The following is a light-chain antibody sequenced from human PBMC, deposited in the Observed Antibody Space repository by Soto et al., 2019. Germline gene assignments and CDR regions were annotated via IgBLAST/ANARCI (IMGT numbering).Light chain of an antibody. J-gene: IGKJ3*01. CDR1: QSVSSY. CDR3: QQRRNWPLT. V-gene: IGKV3-11*01. CDR2: DVS. Sequence: EIVLTQSPATLSLSPGERATFSCRASQSVSSYLAWYQQKPGQAPRLLIYDVSKRATGIPARFSGSGSGTDFTLTISSLEPEDFAVYYCQQRRNWPLTFGPGTKVDIK.